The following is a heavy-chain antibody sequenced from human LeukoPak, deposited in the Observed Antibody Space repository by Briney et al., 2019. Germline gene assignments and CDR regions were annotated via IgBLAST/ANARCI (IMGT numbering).Heavy chain of an antibody. Sequence: PSETLPLTCAVYGGSFSGYYWSWIRQPPGKGLEWIGEINHSGSTNYNPSLKSRVPISVDTSKNQFSLKLSSVTAADTAVYYCARRSGVATDFDYWGQGTLVTVSS. CDR1: GGSFSGYY. CDR3: ARRSGVATDFDY. J-gene: IGHJ4*02. D-gene: IGHD5-12*01. CDR2: INHSGST. V-gene: IGHV4-34*01.